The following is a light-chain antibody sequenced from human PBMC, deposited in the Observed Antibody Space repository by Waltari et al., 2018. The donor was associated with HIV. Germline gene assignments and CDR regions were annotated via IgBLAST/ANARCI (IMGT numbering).Light chain of an antibody. CDR2: RNN. Sequence: QSVLTQPPSASGTPGQRVTISCYGSSSNIGTNYVYWYQQLPGTAPKLLIYRNNPRPSGVPDRFSGSKSGTSASLAISGLRSEDEADYYCAAWRDSLSAVVFGGGTKLTVL. CDR1: SSNIGTNY. J-gene: IGLJ2*01. V-gene: IGLV1-47*01. CDR3: AAWRDSLSAVV.